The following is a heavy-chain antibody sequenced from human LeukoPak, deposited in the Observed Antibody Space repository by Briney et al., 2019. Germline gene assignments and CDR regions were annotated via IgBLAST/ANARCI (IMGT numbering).Heavy chain of an antibody. CDR1: GFTFSSYG. CDR3: AKMAGTDQNYFDY. J-gene: IGHJ4*02. D-gene: IGHD1-1*01. V-gene: IGHV3-30*02. Sequence: GGSLRHSCAASGFTFSSYGMHWVRQAPGKGLEWVAFIRYDGSNKYYADSVKGRFTISRDNSKNTLYLQMNSLRAEDTAVYYCAKMAGTDQNYFDYWGQGTLVTVSS. CDR2: IRYDGSNK.